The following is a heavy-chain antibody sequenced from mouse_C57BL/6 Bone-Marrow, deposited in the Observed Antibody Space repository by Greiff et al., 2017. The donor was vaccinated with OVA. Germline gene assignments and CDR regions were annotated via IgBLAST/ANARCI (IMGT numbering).Heavy chain of an antibody. D-gene: IGHD3-1*01. J-gene: IGHJ3*01. CDR2: ISNLAYSI. V-gene: IGHV5-15*01. Sequence: EVMLVESGGGLVQPGGSLKLSCAASGFTFSDYGMAWVRQAPRKGPEWVAFISNLAYSIYYADTVTGRFTISRENAKNTLYLEMSSLRSEDTAMYYCARHDLSAWFAYWGQGTLVTVSA. CDR3: ARHDLSAWFAY. CDR1: GFTFSDYG.